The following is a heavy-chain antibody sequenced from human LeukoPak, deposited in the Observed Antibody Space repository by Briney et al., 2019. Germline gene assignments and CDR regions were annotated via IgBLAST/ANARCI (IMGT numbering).Heavy chain of an antibody. CDR3: ARDYKYAFDN. J-gene: IGHJ4*02. D-gene: IGHD5-24*01. CDR1: GFTFSDYS. CDR2: IGIDSGNT. V-gene: IGHV3-48*01. Sequence: TGGSLRVSCAASGFTFSDYSMNWVRQAPGKGLEWISYIGIDSGNTNYADSVKGRFTISGDKAKNSLYLQMNSLRVEDTAVYYCARDYKYAFDNWGQGTLVTVSS.